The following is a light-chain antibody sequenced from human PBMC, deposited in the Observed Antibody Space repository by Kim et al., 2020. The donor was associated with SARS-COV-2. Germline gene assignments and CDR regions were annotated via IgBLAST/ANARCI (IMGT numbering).Light chain of an antibody. V-gene: IGKV3-20*01. Sequence: SPGESATLSCRASESVSCCYLAWYQQKPGQGPRLLIYGASSRATGIPDRFSGSGSGTDFTLTISRLEPEDFAVYYCQKYGSSGITFGQGTRLEIK. CDR1: ESVSCCY. J-gene: IGKJ5*01. CDR3: QKYGSSGIT. CDR2: GAS.